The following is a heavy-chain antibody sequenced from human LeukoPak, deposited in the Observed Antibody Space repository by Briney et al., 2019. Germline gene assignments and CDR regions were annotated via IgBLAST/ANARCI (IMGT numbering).Heavy chain of an antibody. CDR1: LDSTTSNFW. V-gene: IGHV3-7*05. CDR3: ARDFHWNDSSGYYAFDI. D-gene: IGHD3-22*01. Sequence: ETLSLTCTVSLDSTTSNFWSWVRQPPGKGLEWVANIKQDGSEKYYVDSVKGRFTISRDNAKNSLYLQMNSLRAEDTAVYYCARDFHWNDSSGYYAFDIWGQGTMVTVSS. CDR2: IKQDGSEK. J-gene: IGHJ3*02.